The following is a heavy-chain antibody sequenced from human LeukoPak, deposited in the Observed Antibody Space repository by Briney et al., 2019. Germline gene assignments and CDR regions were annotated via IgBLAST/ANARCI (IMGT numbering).Heavy chain of an antibody. Sequence: PSETLSLTCTVSGGSISSRSYYWSWIRQPAGKGLEWIGRIYTSGSTNYNPSLKSRVTISVDTSKNQFSLKLSSVTAADTAVYYCARENSWSGPRRFDPWGQGTLVTVSS. J-gene: IGHJ5*02. CDR3: ARENSWSGPRRFDP. D-gene: IGHD3-3*01. V-gene: IGHV4-61*02. CDR2: IYTSGST. CDR1: GGSISSRSYY.